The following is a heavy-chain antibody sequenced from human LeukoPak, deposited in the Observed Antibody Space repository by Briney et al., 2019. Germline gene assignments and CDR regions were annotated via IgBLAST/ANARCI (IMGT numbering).Heavy chain of an antibody. CDR3: ARDFRRVDTAPSGYYYYYYYMDV. CDR1: LYTLTNYV. D-gene: IGHD5-18*01. V-gene: IGHV1-46*01. CDR2: INPSGGST. Sequence: GSVKVSCKASLYTLTNYVISWVRQAPGQGLEWMGIINPSGGSTSYAQKFQGGVTMTRDMSTSTVYMERSSLRSEDTAVQYCARDFRRVDTAPSGYYYYYYYMDVWGKGTTVTVSS. J-gene: IGHJ6*03.